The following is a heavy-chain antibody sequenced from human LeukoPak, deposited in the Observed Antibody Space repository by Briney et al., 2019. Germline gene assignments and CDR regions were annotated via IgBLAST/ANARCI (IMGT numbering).Heavy chain of an antibody. CDR2: ISSSSSYI. CDR1: GFTFSSYS. J-gene: IGHJ3*02. V-gene: IGHV3-21*01. D-gene: IGHD5-24*01. CDR3: ARDRLEMFDAFDI. Sequence: GGSLRLSCAASGFTFSSYSMNWVRQAPGKGLEWVSSISSSSSYIYYADSVKGRLTISRDNAKNSLYLQMNSLRAEDTAVYYCARDRLEMFDAFDIWGQGTMVTVSS.